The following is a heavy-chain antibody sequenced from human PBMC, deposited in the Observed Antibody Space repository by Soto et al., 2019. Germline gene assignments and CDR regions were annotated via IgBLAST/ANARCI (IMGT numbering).Heavy chain of an antibody. J-gene: IGHJ3*01. CDR3: TRENIENSDGLYDALDL. CDR2: MNPKSGGA. Sequence: GASVKVSCKTSGYTFTDYYTHWVRQAPGQGLEWMGWMNPKSGGAYFAQKFQGRVTLTRDTSIGTAYIEVNSLTSDDTAVYFCTRENIENSDGLYDALDLWGQGTTVT. CDR1: GYTFTDYY. V-gene: IGHV1-2*02. D-gene: IGHD5-18*01.